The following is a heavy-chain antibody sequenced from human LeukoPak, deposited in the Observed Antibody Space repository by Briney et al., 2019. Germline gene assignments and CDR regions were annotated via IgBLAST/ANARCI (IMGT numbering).Heavy chain of an antibody. CDR3: ARDVSPLALPAAPGYYFDY. V-gene: IGHV3-30-3*01. J-gene: IGHJ4*02. CDR1: GFTFSSYA. D-gene: IGHD2-2*01. CDR2: ISYDGSNK. Sequence: GGSLRLSCAASGFTFSSYAMHWVRQAPGKGLEWVAVISYDGSNKYYADSVKGRFTISRDNSKNTLYLQMNSLRAEGTAVYYCARDVSPLALPAAPGYYFDYWGQGTLVTVSS.